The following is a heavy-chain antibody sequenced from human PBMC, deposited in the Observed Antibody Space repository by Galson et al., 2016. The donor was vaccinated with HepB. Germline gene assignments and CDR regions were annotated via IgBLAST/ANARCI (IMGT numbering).Heavy chain of an antibody. V-gene: IGHV1-18*01. CDR2: ISANTGDT. Sequence: SVKVSCKASGYTFTSYGISWVRQAPGQGLEWMGWISANTGDTACAQTLQGRVTMTTDTSATVAYMELRSRTSDDTAVSYCARKPMGAPLDPWGQGTLVTVSS. D-gene: IGHD1-26*01. J-gene: IGHJ5*02. CDR3: ARKPMGAPLDP. CDR1: GYTFTSYG.